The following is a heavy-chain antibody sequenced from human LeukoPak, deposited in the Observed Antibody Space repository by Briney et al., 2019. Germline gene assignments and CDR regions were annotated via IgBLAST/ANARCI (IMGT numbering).Heavy chain of an antibody. J-gene: IGHJ4*02. CDR1: GDSVASGGYY. CDR3: ARGGLELPDY. D-gene: IGHD1-26*01. CDR2: IYYRGSA. Sequence: KPSETLSLTCTVSGDSVASGGYYWNRIRQPPGKGLEYIGCIYYRGSAKYNPSLKSRVTISIDTAKNQFSLRLTSVTTADTALYYCARGGLELPDYWGQGTLVTVSS. V-gene: IGHV4-61*08.